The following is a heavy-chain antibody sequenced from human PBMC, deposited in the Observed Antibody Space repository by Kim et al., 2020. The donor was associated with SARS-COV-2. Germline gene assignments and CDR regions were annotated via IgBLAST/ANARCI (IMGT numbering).Heavy chain of an antibody. J-gene: IGHJ4*02. Sequence: GGSLRLSCAASGFSLSILWMSCVRQAPGKGLEWVANIKQDGSEKYYVDSVKGRFTISRDNAKNSLYLQMNSLRAEDTAVYYCARQSGSSWHFDYWGQGTLVTVSS. CDR1: GFSLSILW. D-gene: IGHD6-13*01. CDR3: ARQSGSSWHFDY. V-gene: IGHV3-7*01. CDR2: IKQDGSEK.